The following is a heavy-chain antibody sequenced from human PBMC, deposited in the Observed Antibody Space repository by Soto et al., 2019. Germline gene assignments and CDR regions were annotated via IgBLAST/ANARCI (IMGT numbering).Heavy chain of an antibody. Sequence: GASVKVSCKASGYTFTGYYMHWVRQAPGQGLEWMGWINPNSGGTNYAQKFQGWVTMTRDTSISTAYMELSRLRSDDTAVYYCARNRHSSGTHAFDIWGQGTMVTVSS. V-gene: IGHV1-2*04. D-gene: IGHD6-19*01. CDR2: INPNSGGT. CDR3: ARNRHSSGTHAFDI. J-gene: IGHJ3*02. CDR1: GYTFTGYY.